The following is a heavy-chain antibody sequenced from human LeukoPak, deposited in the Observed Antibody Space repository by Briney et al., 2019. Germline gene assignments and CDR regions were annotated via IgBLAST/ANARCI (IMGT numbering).Heavy chain of an antibody. CDR3: ARSPGDYGKRD. CDR1: GFTFSSYE. CDR2: ISSSGSTI. Sequence: GGSLRLSCAASGFTFSSYEMNWVRQAPGKGLEWVSYISSSGSTIYYADSVKGRFTISRDNAKNSLYLQMNSLRAEDTAVYYCARSPGDYGKRDWGQGTLVTVSS. J-gene: IGHJ4*02. D-gene: IGHD4-17*01. V-gene: IGHV3-48*03.